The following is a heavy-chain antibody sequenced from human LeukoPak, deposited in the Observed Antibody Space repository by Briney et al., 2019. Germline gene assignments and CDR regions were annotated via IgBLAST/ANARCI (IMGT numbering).Heavy chain of an antibody. CDR3: ASSTPTGSGWYIGSY. CDR1: GGSISSGGYY. CDR2: IYYSGST. D-gene: IGHD6-19*01. Sequence: SETLSLTCTVSGGSISSGGYYWSWIRQHPGKGLEWIGYIYYSGSTYYNPSLKSRVTISVDTSKNQFSLKLSSVTAADTAVYYCASSTPTGSGWYIGSYWGQGTLVTVSS. J-gene: IGHJ4*02. V-gene: IGHV4-31*03.